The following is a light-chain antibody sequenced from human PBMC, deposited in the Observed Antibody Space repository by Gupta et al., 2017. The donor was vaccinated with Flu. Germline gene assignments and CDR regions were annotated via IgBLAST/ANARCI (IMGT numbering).Light chain of an antibody. CDR3: QVWDTSAVV. J-gene: IGLJ2*01. Sequence: GGGHNSGNKNVHWYQKKPGQAPVVVIYRDILRPSGIPERFSGSNSGNTATLTINGAQAGDEADYYCQVWDTSAVVFGGGTKVAVL. CDR2: RDI. CDR1: NSGNKN. V-gene: IGLV3-9*01.